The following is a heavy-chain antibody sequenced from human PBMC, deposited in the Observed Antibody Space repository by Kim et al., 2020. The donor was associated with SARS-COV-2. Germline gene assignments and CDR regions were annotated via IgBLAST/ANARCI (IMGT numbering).Heavy chain of an antibody. D-gene: IGHD7-27*01. V-gene: IGHV3-7*01. CDR3: AGEKPDPGYYYGLDV. CDR1: GFTFSSYW. Sequence: GGSLRLSCAAYGFTFSSYWMSWVRQAPGKGLEWVANIKQDGSEKYYVDSVKGRFTISRDNAKNSLYLQMNSLRAEDTAVYYCAGEKPDPGYYYGLDVGGQGTALTVS. J-gene: IGHJ6*02. CDR2: IKQDGSEK.